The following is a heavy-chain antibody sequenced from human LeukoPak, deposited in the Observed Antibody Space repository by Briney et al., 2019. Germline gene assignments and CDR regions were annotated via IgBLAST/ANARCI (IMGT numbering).Heavy chain of an antibody. CDR2: IWYDGRTK. CDR3: ARGYAPDV. Sequence: GGSLRLSCAASGFTFSNYGMHWVRQAPGKGLEWVALIWYDGRTKFHADSVKGRFTISRDNSKNTLYLQMDSLRAEDTAVYYCARGYAPDVWGQGTTVTVPS. D-gene: IGHD2-8*01. V-gene: IGHV3-33*01. J-gene: IGHJ6*02. CDR1: GFTFSNYG.